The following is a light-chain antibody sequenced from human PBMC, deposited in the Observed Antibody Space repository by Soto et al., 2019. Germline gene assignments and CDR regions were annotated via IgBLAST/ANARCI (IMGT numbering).Light chain of an antibody. Sequence: PLTNPQCSRPACVGDEVIILCRASQGISSHLAWYQQKPGKAPKLLMYEASTLQSGVPSRFSGSRSGTDFTLAIRSLQPEDFATYCCQQLNCQPLKFGQGTRLEI. CDR1: QGISSH. J-gene: IGKJ5*01. CDR2: EAS. V-gene: IGKV1-9*01. CDR3: QQLNCQPLK.